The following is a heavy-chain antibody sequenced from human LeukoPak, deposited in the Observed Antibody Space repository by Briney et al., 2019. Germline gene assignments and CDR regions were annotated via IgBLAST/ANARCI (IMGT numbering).Heavy chain of an antibody. V-gene: IGHV3-23*01. J-gene: IGHJ6*03. CDR1: KFTFSSSS. Sequence: GGSLRLSCAASKFTFSSSSMSWFRQAPGKGLEWVSVISSSGGHASYADSVKGRFTISRDNSKNTLPLQMNSLRAEDTAVYYCARDRGYMDAWGKGTTVIVSS. D-gene: IGHD3-10*01. CDR3: ARDRGYMDA. CDR2: ISSSGGHA.